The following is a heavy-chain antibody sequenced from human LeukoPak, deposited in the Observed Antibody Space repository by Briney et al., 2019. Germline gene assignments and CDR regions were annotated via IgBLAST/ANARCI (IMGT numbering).Heavy chain of an antibody. CDR1: GGTFSSYA. V-gene: IGHV1-69*06. D-gene: IGHD2-21*02. CDR3: ASPGGGGDCYSLVCAFDI. CDR2: IIPIFGTA. Sequence: SVKVSCKASGGTFSSYAISWVRQAPGQGLEWMGGIIPIFGTANYAQKFQGRVTITADKSTSTAYMELSSLRSEDTAVYFCASPGGGGDCYSLVCAFDIWGQGTMVTVSS. J-gene: IGHJ3*02.